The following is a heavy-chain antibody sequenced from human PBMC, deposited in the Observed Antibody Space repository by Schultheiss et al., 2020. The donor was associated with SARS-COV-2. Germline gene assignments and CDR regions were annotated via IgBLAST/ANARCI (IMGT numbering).Heavy chain of an antibody. D-gene: IGHD3-22*01. CDR2: IYTSGST. CDR1: GGSISSYY. Sequence: SETLSLTCTVSGGSISSYYWSWIRQPAGKGLEWIGRIYTSGSTNYNPSLKSRVTMSVDTSKNQFSLKLSSVTAADTAVYYCAKDGLPNYYDSSGYYYPRYYYYYGMDVWGQGTTVTVSS. V-gene: IGHV4-4*07. J-gene: IGHJ6*02. CDR3: AKDGLPNYYDSSGYYYPRYYYYYGMDV.